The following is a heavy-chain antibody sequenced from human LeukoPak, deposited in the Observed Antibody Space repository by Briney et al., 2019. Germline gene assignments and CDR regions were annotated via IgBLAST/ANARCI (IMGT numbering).Heavy chain of an antibody. Sequence: GASVKVSRKASGGTFSSYAISWMRQAPGQGLEWMGGIIPIFGTANYAQKFQGRVTITADESTSTAYMELSSLRSEDTAVYYCAREGSSSWYYFDYWGQGTLVTVSS. V-gene: IGHV1-69*13. D-gene: IGHD6-13*01. CDR3: AREGSSSWYYFDY. J-gene: IGHJ4*02. CDR2: IIPIFGTA. CDR1: GGTFSSYA.